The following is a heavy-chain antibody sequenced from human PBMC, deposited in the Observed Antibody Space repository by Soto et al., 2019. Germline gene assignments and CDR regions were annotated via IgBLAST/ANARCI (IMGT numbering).Heavy chain of an antibody. D-gene: IGHD3-16*01. CDR1: GFTFTNYA. J-gene: IGHJ4*01. V-gene: IGHV3-23*01. Sequence: GGSLILSCAASGFTFTNYALHWVRQAPGKGLEWVSSISGGGTGTYSADAVKGRFTISSDKSRNTVYLQMSSLRAEDTAVYYCAKGPYYDTFGNWVANKDWHYWG. CDR3: AKGPYYDTFGNWVANKDWHY. CDR2: ISGGGTGT.